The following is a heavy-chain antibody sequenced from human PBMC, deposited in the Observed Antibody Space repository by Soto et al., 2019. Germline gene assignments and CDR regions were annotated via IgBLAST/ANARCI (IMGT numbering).Heavy chain of an antibody. Sequence: GGSLRLSCAASGFTFSSYAMSWVRQAPGKGLEWVSAISGSGGSTYYADSVKGRFTISRDNSKNTLYLQMNSLRAEDTAVYYCAKGPVLRFLEKHPPFVPFDPWGQGTLVTVSS. V-gene: IGHV3-23*01. J-gene: IGHJ5*02. CDR3: AKGPVLRFLEKHPPFVPFDP. D-gene: IGHD3-3*01. CDR2: ISGSGGST. CDR1: GFTFSSYA.